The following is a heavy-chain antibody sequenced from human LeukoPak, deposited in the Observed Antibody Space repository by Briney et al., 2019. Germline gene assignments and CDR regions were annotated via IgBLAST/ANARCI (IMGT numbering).Heavy chain of an antibody. CDR2: IIPIFGTA. Sequence: GASVTVSFKASGGTFISYAISWVRQAPGQGLEWMGGIIPIFGTANYAQKFQGRVTITADESTSTAYMELSSLRSEDTAVYYCAREIGDGVVIFYNNWFDPWGQGALVTVSS. V-gene: IGHV1-69*13. J-gene: IGHJ5*02. D-gene: IGHD3-3*01. CDR1: GGTFISYA. CDR3: AREIGDGVVIFYNNWFDP.